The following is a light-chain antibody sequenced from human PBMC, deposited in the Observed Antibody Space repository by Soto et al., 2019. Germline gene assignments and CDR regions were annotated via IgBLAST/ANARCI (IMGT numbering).Light chain of an antibody. CDR1: HSISNR. Sequence: DIQMTQSPSTLSASVGDRVTITCRASHSISNRLAWYHQRSGKTPNLLWYDASNLGSGVPSRFSGSGSGTEFTLTTSSLQPDDFATYYCQQYDTYSTFGQGTKVDIK. J-gene: IGKJ1*01. V-gene: IGKV1-5*01. CDR3: QQYDTYST. CDR2: DAS.